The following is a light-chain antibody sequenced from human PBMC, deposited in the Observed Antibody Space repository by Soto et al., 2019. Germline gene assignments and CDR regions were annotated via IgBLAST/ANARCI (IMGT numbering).Light chain of an antibody. CDR2: GAS. J-gene: IGKJ1*01. CDR1: QSVSSSY. V-gene: IGKV3-20*01. Sequence: EIVLTQSPGTLSLSQGEIATLSCRASQSVSSSYLAWYQQKPGQAPRLLIFGASSRATGIPDRFSGSGSGTDFTLTISTLEPEDFAVYYCQQYGSSPRTFGQGTKVESK. CDR3: QQYGSSPRT.